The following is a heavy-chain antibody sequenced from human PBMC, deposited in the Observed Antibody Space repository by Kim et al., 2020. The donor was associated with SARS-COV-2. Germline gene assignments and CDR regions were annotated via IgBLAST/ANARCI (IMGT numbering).Heavy chain of an antibody. J-gene: IGHJ4*02. D-gene: IGHD3-22*01. CDR3: ARVIYDSSGYYYPDY. CDR2: IWYDGSNK. CDR1: GFTFSSYG. Sequence: GGSMRLSCAASGFTFSSYGMHWVRQAPGKGLEWVAVIWYDGSNKYYADSVKGRFTISRDNSKNTLYLQMNSLRAEDTAVYYCARVIYDSSGYYYPDYWGQGTLVTVSS. V-gene: IGHV3-33*01.